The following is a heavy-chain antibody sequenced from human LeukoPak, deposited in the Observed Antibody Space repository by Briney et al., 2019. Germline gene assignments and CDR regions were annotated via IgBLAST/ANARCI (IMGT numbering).Heavy chain of an antibody. CDR3: ARLKGESSLFDY. CDR2: ISSSSSYI. D-gene: IGHD1-26*01. V-gene: IGHV3-21*01. CDR1: RFTFSTYT. J-gene: IGHJ4*02. Sequence: GGSLRLSCAASRFTFSTYTMNWVRQAPGKGLEWVSSISSSSSYIYYADSVKGRFTISRDDTKNSLYLQMDSLRAEDTAVYYCARLKGESSLFDYWGQGILVTVSS.